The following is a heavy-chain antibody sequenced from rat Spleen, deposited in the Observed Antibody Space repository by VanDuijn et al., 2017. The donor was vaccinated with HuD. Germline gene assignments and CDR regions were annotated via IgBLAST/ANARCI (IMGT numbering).Heavy chain of an antibody. CDR2: INSAGTT. V-gene: IGHV3-3*01. CDR3: ARSDGVHYYLPFAD. Sequence: EVQLQESGPGLVKPSQSLSLTCSVTGYSITSSLRWNWIRKFPGNKLEWMGYINSAGTTNYNPSLKSRISITRDTSKNQFFLQVNSVSSEDTATYYCARSDGVHYYLPFADWGQGTLVTASS. D-gene: IGHD1-1*01. CDR1: GYSITSSLR. J-gene: IGHJ3*01.